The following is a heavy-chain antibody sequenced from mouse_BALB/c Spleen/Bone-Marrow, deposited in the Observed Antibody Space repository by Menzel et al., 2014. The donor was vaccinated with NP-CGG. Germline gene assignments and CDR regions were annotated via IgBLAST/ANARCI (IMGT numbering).Heavy chain of an antibody. CDR3: ARSDGYRALDY. V-gene: IGHV1-82*01. J-gene: IGHJ4*01. CDR1: GYAFSNSW. CDR2: IYPGDGDT. Sequence: QVHVKQSGPELVKPGASVRISCKASGYAFSNSWMNWVKQRPGQGLEWIGRIYPGDGDTYYNGKFKGKATLTADKSSSTAYMQLSSLTSVDSAVYFCARSDGYRALDYWGQGTSVTVSS. D-gene: IGHD2-3*01.